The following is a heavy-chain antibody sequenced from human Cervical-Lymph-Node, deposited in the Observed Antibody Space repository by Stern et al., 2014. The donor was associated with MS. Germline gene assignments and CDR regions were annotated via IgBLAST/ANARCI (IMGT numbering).Heavy chain of an antibody. J-gene: IGHJ4*02. CDR3: TRVGGIVGATKSVDY. V-gene: IGHV3-49*04. CDR2: IRSKAYGGTT. D-gene: IGHD1-26*01. Sequence: EVQLVESGGGLVQPGRSLRLSCTASGFTFGDYAMSWVRQAPGKGLEWVGFIRSKAYGGTTEYAASVKGRFTISRDDSKSIAYLQMNSLKTEDTAVYYCTRVGGIVGATKSVDYWGQGTLVTVSS. CDR1: GFTFGDYA.